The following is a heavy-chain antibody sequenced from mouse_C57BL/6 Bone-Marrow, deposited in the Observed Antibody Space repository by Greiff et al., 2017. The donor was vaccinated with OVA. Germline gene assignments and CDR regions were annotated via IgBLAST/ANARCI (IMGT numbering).Heavy chain of an antibody. CDR1: GYTFTSYG. CDR2: IYPRSGNT. D-gene: IGHD2-4*01. Sequence: QVQLQQSGAELARPGASVKLSCKASGYTFTSYGISWVKQRTGQGLEWIGEIYPRSGNTYYNEKFKGKATLTADKSSSTAYMELRSLTSEDSAVYFCARAFDYPYYFDCWGQGTTLTVSS. V-gene: IGHV1-81*01. CDR3: ARAFDYPYYFDC. J-gene: IGHJ2*01.